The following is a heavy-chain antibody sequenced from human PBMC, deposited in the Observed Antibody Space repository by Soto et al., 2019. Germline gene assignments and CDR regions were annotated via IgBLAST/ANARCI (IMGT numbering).Heavy chain of an antibody. CDR1: GFSLTSSGVG. CDR2: IYWDGDR. Sequence: QITLKESGPTLLEPTQTLTLTCSFSGFSLTSSGVGVGWLRQAPGKALECLGIIYWDGDRRYNPSLRQRLTITKDTSKNPVVLTMTYMEPVDTATYYCAHRVPYNSYWDVGWFDPWGQGTLVTVS. CDR3: AHRVPYNSYWDVGWFDP. V-gene: IGHV2-5*02. J-gene: IGHJ5*02. D-gene: IGHD1-20*01.